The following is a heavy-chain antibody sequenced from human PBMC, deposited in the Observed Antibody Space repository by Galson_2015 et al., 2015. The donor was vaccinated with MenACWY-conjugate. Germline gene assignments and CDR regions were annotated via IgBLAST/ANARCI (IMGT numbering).Heavy chain of an antibody. D-gene: IGHD3-10*01. CDR3: ATITMVQGVILG. CDR1: GFAFRNFA. V-gene: IGHV3-23*01. CDR2: ISSSGGST. Sequence: SLRLSCAASGFAFRNFAMRWVRQAPGKGLEWVSGISSSGGSTFYADSVKGRFTISRDNSQKKLYLQMNNLRVEDTATYYCATITMVQGVILGWGQGTLVTVSS. J-gene: IGHJ4*02.